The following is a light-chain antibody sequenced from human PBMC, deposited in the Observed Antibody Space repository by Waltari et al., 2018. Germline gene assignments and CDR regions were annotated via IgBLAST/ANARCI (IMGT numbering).Light chain of an antibody. CDR1: VLAEKY. J-gene: IGLJ2*01. CDR3: HAAADNNWF. CDR2: KDT. V-gene: IGLV3-27*01. Sequence: YDLTQPSSVSVSPGQTATITCSGDVLAEKYVRWFQQKPGQAPTLILYKDTERPSGIPERLSGSRSGSTVTLTIRGALLEDEADYHCHAAADNNWFFGGGTKLTVL.